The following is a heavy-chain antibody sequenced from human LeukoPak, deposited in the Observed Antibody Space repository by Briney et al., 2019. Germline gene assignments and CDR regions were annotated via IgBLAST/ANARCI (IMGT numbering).Heavy chain of an antibody. CDR3: ATTASGMWLSLSGRYYFDY. CDR1: GYTLTELS. CDR2: FDPEDGET. J-gene: IGHJ4*02. V-gene: IGHV1-24*01. Sequence: ASVKVSCKVSGYTLTELSMHWVRQAPGKGLEWMGGFDPEDGETIYAQKFQGRVTMTEDTSTDTAYMELSSLRSEDTAVYYCATTASGMWLSLSGRYYFDYWGQGTLVTVSS. D-gene: IGHD3-22*01.